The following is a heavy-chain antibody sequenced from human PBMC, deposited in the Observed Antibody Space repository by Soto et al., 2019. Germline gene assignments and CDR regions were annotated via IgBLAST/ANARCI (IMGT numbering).Heavy chain of an antibody. Sequence: EVQLVESGGGLVKPGGSLRLSCAASGFTFSSYSMNWVRQAPGKGLEWVSSISSSSSYIYYADSVKGRFTXXXDNAKXXXXXXXXXXXAEDTAVYYCAKGSGDAFDIWGQGTMVTVSS. CDR3: AKGSGDAFDI. V-gene: IGHV3-21*01. J-gene: IGHJ3*02. D-gene: IGHD3-10*01. CDR1: GFTFSSYS. CDR2: ISSSSSYI.